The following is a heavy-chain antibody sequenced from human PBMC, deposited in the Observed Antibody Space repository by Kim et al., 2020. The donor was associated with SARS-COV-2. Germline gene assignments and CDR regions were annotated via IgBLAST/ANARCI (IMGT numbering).Heavy chain of an antibody. D-gene: IGHD3-3*01. V-gene: IGHV3-23*01. J-gene: IGHJ4*02. CDR3: AKVYRANYDFWSGSDY. CDR1: GFTFSSYA. CDR2: ISGSGGST. Sequence: GGSLRLSCAASGFTFSSYAMSWVRQAPGKGLEWVSAISGSGGSTYYADSVKGRFTISRDNSKNTLYLQMNSLRAEDTAVYYCAKVYRANYDFWSGSDYWGQGTLVTVFS.